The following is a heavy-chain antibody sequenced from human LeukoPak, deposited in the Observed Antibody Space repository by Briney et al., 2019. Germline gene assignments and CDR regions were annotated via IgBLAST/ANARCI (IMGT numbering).Heavy chain of an antibody. V-gene: IGHV4-4*07. CDR1: GASISGYW. D-gene: IGHD2-15*01. Sequence: PSETLSLTCDVSGASISGYWWSWIRQPAGKGLEWIGRMYTDGDTNYNPPLKSRATVSVDTSKNLFSLKLISVTAADTGVYYCAIAPAGCGGTCPFDSWGQGTLVTVSS. J-gene: IGHJ4*02. CDR2: MYTDGDT. CDR3: AIAPAGCGGTCPFDS.